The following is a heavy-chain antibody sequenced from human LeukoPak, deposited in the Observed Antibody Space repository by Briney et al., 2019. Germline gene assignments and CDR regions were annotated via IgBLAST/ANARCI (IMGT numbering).Heavy chain of an antibody. CDR1: GFTFKSSS. V-gene: IGHV3-23*01. D-gene: IGHD1-26*01. Sequence: PGGSLRLSCAASGFTFKSSSMSWVRQAPGKGLEWVSSISGSGGTTYYADSVKGRFTIARDNSKNTLYLQMNSLRAADTAVYYCAKDSRTTTCPLDYWGQGTLVTVSS. CDR2: ISGSGGTT. CDR3: AKDSRTTTCPLDY. J-gene: IGHJ4*02.